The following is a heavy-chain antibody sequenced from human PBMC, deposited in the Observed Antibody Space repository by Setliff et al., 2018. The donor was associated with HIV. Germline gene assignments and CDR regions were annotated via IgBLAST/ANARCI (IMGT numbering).Heavy chain of an antibody. CDR1: GGSISIISYY. J-gene: IGHJ6*03. CDR3: ARVDCSGTSCYRDPYYYMDV. CDR2: IYYSGST. D-gene: IGHD2-2*01. Sequence: PSETLSLTCTVSGGSISIISYYWGWIRQPPGKGLEYIGSIYYSGSTYYNPSLKSRVTISVDTSKNQFSLNLSSVTAADTAVYYCARVDCSGTSCYRDPYYYMDVWGKGTTVTVSS. V-gene: IGHV4-39*01.